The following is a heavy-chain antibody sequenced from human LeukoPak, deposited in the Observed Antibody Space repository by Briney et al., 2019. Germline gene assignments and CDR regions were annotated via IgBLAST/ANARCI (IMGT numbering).Heavy chain of an antibody. V-gene: IGHV3-7*05. Sequence: PGGSLRLSCAASEFTFSNYWMSWVRQAPGKGLEWVANVKQDGSEKYYVDSVKGRFTISRDNAKNSLYLQMNSLRAEDTAVYYCARSSAVTHPFDYWGQGTLVTVSS. CDR2: VKQDGSEK. CDR1: EFTFSNYW. D-gene: IGHD4-17*01. J-gene: IGHJ4*02. CDR3: ARSSAVTHPFDY.